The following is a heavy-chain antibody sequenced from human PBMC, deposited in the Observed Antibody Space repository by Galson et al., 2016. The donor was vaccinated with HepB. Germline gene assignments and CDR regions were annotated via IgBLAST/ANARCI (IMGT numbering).Heavy chain of an antibody. J-gene: IGHJ6*02. CDR1: GFSLSGSA. Sequence: SLRLSCAASGFSLSGSAMHWVRQASGKGLEWVGRIRSNVNSYATASSASVKGSFTISRDDSQNTAHLQMKSLNTEDTAVYYCTRASRGEVDYSGMDVWGQGTTVTVSS. CDR2: IRSNVNSYAT. D-gene: IGHD3-10*01. V-gene: IGHV3-73*01. CDR3: TRASRGEVDYSGMDV.